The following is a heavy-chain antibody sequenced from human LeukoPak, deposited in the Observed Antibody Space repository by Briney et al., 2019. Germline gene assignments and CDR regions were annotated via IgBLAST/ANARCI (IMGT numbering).Heavy chain of an antibody. D-gene: IGHD3-22*01. Sequence: PGGSLRLSCAASGFTLSSYGMNWVRQAPGKGLEWVSSISSSSSYIYYAGSVKGRFTISRDNAKNSLYRQMNSLRAEDTAVYYCARGGSSGYYLDYWGQGTLVTVSS. CDR1: GFTLSSYG. J-gene: IGHJ4*02. CDR3: ARGGSSGYYLDY. CDR2: ISSSSSYI. V-gene: IGHV3-21*01.